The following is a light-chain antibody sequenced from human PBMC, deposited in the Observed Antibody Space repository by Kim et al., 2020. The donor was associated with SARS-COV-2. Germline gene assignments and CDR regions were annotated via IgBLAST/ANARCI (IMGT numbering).Light chain of an antibody. Sequence: LGQTVRITCQGDSVRSYYASWSQHKPGQAPVLVIYGKNTRPSGIPDRFSGSSSGNTASLTITGAQAEDEADYYCNSRDSSGNHHVVFGGGTQLTVL. CDR3: NSRDSSGNHHVV. CDR1: SVRSYY. CDR2: GKN. V-gene: IGLV3-19*01. J-gene: IGLJ2*01.